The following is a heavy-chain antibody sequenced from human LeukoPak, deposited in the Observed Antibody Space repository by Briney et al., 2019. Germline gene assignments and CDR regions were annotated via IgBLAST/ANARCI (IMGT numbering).Heavy chain of an antibody. CDR3: ARGRKRAAHLPGDY. D-gene: IGHD6-6*01. V-gene: IGHV4-34*01. J-gene: IGHJ4*02. Sequence: PSETLSLTCAVYGGSFSGYYWSWIRQPPGEGLEWIGEINHSGSTNYNPSLKSRVTISVDTSKNQFSLKLSSVTAAGTAVYYCARGRKRAAHLPGDYWGQGTLVTVSS. CDR2: INHSGST. CDR1: GGSFSGYY.